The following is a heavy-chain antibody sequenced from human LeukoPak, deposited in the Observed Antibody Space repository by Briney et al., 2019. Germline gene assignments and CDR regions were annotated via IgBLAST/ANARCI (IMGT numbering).Heavy chain of an antibody. J-gene: IGHJ4*02. Sequence: ASVKVSCKASGYTFTSYYMHWVRQAPGQGLEWMGIINPSGGSTSYAQKFQGRVTMTRDTSTSTVYMELSSLRSEDTAVYYCARGTANYDYLLVPLDYWGQGTLVTVSS. V-gene: IGHV1-46*01. CDR2: INPSGGST. CDR1: GYTFTSYY. CDR3: ARGTANYDYLLVPLDY. D-gene: IGHD3-16*01.